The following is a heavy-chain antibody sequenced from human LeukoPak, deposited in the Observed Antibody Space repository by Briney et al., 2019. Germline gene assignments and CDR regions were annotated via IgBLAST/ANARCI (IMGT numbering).Heavy chain of an antibody. CDR2: IDNAGSIT. D-gene: IGHD7-27*01. V-gene: IGHV3-74*03. Sequence: GGSLRLSCAASGFTFSNYWIHWVRQAPGKGLVWVSRIDNAGSITTYADSVKGRFTISRDNAKNTLYLQMNSLRAEDTAVYYCAKDGGLWVSAHWGDSWGRGTLVTVSS. J-gene: IGHJ4*02. CDR3: AKDGGLWVSAHWGDS. CDR1: GFTFSNYW.